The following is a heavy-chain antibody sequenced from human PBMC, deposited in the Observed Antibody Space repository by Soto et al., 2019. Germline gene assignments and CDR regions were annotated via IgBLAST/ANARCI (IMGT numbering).Heavy chain of an antibody. J-gene: IGHJ5*02. V-gene: IGHV4-30-4*01. CDR2: IYYSETT. CDR3: ARQRRGGYWFDP. CDR1: GVSVTNGDYY. Sequence: ASETLSLTCAVSGVSVTNGDYYWSWMRQSPGKGLEWIGNIYYSETTSYNPSLNSRLSISIDTSRNQFSLQLTSVTAADTAIYYSARQRRGGYWFDPWGQGTLVTVSS.